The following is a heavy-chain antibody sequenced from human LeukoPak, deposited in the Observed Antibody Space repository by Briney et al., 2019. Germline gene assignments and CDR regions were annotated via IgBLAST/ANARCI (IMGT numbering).Heavy chain of an antibody. Sequence: PGGSLRLSCAASGFTFSSYSMNWVRQAPGKGLEWVSSISSSSSYIYYADSVKGRFTISRDNAKNSLYLQMNSLRAEDTAVYYCASSTMYGEWTPGYWGQGTLVTVSS. V-gene: IGHV3-21*01. CDR1: GFTFSSYS. CDR2: ISSSSSYI. CDR3: ASSTMYGEWTPGY. J-gene: IGHJ4*02. D-gene: IGHD4-17*01.